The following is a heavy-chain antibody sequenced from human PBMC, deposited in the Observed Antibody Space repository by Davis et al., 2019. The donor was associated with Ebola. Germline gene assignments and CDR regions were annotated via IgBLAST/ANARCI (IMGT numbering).Heavy chain of an antibody. CDR2: INTNTGNP. Sequence: ASVKVSCKASGYTFTSYAMNWVRQAPGQGLEWMGWINTNTGNPTYAQGFTGRFVFSLDTSVSTAYLQISSLKAEDTAVYYCARDTTITMVRGVIHWFDPWGQGTLVTVSS. J-gene: IGHJ5*02. CDR1: GYTFTSYA. V-gene: IGHV7-4-1*02. CDR3: ARDTTITMVRGVIHWFDP. D-gene: IGHD3-10*01.